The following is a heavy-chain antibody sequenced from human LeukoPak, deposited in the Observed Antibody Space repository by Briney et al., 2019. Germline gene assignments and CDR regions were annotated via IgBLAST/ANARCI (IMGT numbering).Heavy chain of an antibody. CDR1: GGSISSYY. D-gene: IGHD5-24*01. CDR3: ARGRDGYNWVNAFDI. V-gene: IGHV4-59*01. J-gene: IGHJ3*02. CDR2: IYYSGST. Sequence: SETLSLTCTVSGGSISSYYWSWIRQPPGKGLEWIGYIYYSGSTNYNPSLKSRVTISVDTSKNQFSLKLSSVTAADTAVYYCARGRDGYNWVNAFDIWGQGTMVTVSS.